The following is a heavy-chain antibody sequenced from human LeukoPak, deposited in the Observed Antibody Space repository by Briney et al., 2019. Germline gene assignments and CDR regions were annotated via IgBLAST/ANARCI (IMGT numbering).Heavy chain of an antibody. CDR2: ISYDGSNK. V-gene: IGHV3-30*18. J-gene: IGHJ4*02. CDR1: GFTFSSYG. D-gene: IGHD5-18*01. Sequence: PGGSLRLSCAASGFTFSSYGMHWVRQAPGKGLEWVAVISYDGSNKYYADSVKGRFTISRDNSKNTLYLQMNSLRAEDTAVYYCAKQRGYSYSFDYWGQGTLVTVSS. CDR3: AKQRGYSYSFDY.